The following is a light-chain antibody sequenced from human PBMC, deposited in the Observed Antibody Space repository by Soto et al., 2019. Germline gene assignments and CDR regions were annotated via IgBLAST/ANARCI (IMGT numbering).Light chain of an antibody. J-gene: IGKJ4*01. CDR1: RSVSSNF. CDR3: QQDGSSPPLT. Sequence: EIVLTQSPGTLSLSPGGRATLSCRASRSVSSNFLAWYQQKPGRAPRLLIYGASSRATGIPDRFSGSGSGTDFTLTISRLEPEDFAVYYCQQDGSSPPLTFGGGTRVEIK. CDR2: GAS. V-gene: IGKV3-20*01.